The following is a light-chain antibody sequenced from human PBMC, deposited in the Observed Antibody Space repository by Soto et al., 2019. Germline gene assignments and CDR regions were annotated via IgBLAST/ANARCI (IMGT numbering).Light chain of an antibody. CDR2: EVS. V-gene: IGLV2-8*01. CDR1: SSDVGGYNY. J-gene: IGLJ2*01. CDR3: SSYAGSNNLV. Sequence: ALTQPPSASGSPGQSVTISCTGTSSDVGGYNYVSWYQQYPGKAPKVMIYEVSKRPSGVPDRFSGSKSGNTASLTVSGLQAEDEADYYCSSYAGSNNLVFGGGTKVTVL.